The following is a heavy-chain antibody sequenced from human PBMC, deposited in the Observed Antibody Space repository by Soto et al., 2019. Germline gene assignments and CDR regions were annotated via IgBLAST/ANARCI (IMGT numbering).Heavy chain of an antibody. V-gene: IGHV1-18*04. CDR2: ISVSNDNT. D-gene: IGHD3-10*01. CDR1: GYIFRNYA. Sequence: ASVKVSCKTSGYIFRNYAISWARQAPGQGLEWMGWISVSNDNTDSAHALRGRLTMTTDTSTSTAYLELTSLMSNDTAVYYCAGSSPSLDYWGQGSLVTVSS. CDR3: AGSSPSLDY. J-gene: IGHJ4*02.